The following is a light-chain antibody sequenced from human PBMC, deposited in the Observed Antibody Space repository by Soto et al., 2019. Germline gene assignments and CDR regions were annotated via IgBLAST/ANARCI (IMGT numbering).Light chain of an antibody. CDR1: SGSIASNY. J-gene: IGLJ2*01. CDR3: QSYDSSNVV. V-gene: IGLV6-57*04. Sequence: NFMLTQPHSVSESPGKTVTISCTRSSGSIASNYVQWYQQRPGSAPTTVIFGDNQRPSGVPDRFSGSIDSSSNSASRTISGLKTDDEADYYCQSYDSSNVVFGGGTKLTVL. CDR2: GDN.